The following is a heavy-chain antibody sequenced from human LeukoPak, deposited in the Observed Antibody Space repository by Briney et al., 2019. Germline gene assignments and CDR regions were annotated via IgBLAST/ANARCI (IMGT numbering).Heavy chain of an antibody. CDR1: GFTFSNYA. CDR3: AKERDTAMVTIDY. Sequence: GGSLRLSCAASGFTFSNYAMSWVRQAPGKGLNWVSAISGSGADTFYADSVKGRFTISRDNSKNTLYLQMNSLRAEDTAVYYCAKERDTAMVTIDYWGQGTLVTVSS. CDR2: ISGSGADT. J-gene: IGHJ4*02. D-gene: IGHD5-18*01. V-gene: IGHV3-23*01.